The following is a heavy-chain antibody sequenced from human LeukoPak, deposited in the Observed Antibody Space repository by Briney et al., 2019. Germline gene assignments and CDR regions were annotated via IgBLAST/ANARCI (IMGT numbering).Heavy chain of an antibody. D-gene: IGHD3-10*01. CDR3: AGDFRGCMDV. Sequence: GGSLRLSCAASGFTFNTYDMHWVRQVTGKGLQWVSAIRTEGDTYYLDSVKGRFTISRDNAKNSLYLQMNSLTAGDTAVYHCAGDFRGCMDVWGQGTTVTVSS. J-gene: IGHJ6*02. CDR2: IRTEGDT. CDR1: GFTFNTYD. V-gene: IGHV3-13*04.